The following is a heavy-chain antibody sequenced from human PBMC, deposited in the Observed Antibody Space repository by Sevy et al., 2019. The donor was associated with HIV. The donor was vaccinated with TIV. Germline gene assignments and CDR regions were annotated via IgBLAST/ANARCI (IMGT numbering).Heavy chain of an antibody. D-gene: IGHD3-22*01. Sequence: SETLSLTCAVSGGSINSFFWSWIRQSPGKGLEWIGYVYDSGNSEYNPSLRSRVTISVDTSKKQFSLKLSSVTAADTAVYYCAGGGGIYYDSRGFHPQYYFDSWGQGTLVTVPS. CDR3: AGGGGIYYDSRGFHPQYYFDS. V-gene: IGHV4-59*01. CDR2: VYDSGNS. J-gene: IGHJ4*02. CDR1: GGSINSFF.